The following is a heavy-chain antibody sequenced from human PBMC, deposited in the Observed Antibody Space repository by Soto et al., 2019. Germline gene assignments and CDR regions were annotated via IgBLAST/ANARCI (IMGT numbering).Heavy chain of an antibody. CDR2: INYSGST. Sequence: PSETLSLTCTVSGGSISSGGYYWSWIRQHPGKGLEWIGYINYSGSTYYNPSLKSRVTISVDTSKNQFSLKLSSVTAADTAVYYCARVPGCSGGSCLYNWFDPWGQGTLVTVSS. D-gene: IGHD2-15*01. CDR3: ARVPGCSGGSCLYNWFDP. V-gene: IGHV4-31*03. CDR1: GGSISSGGYY. J-gene: IGHJ5*02.